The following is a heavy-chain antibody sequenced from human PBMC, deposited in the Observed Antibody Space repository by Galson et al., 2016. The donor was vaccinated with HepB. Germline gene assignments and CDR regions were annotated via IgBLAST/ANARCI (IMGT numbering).Heavy chain of an antibody. V-gene: IGHV3-15*01. D-gene: IGHD3-10*01. CDR2: IKSKTDGGTT. CDR3: ITDSEGI. J-gene: IGHJ4*02. CDR1: GFTGSNAW. Sequence: SLRLEGEATGFTGSNAWMSWVRQAPGKGLEWVGRIKSKTDGGTTDYAAPVKGRFTISRDDSKNTLYLQMNSLKTEDTAVCYCITDSEGIWGPGTLVTVSS.